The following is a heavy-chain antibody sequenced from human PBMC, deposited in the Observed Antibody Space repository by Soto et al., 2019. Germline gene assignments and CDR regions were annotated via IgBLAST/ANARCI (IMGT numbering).Heavy chain of an antibody. CDR3: ARGLSYYDSSGYSDAFDI. J-gene: IGHJ3*02. D-gene: IGHD3-22*01. Sequence: HVQLVQSGAEVKKPGSSVKVSCKASGGTFSSYGVSCVRQAPGQGLEWMGRIIPVFGIEHYAQKSQGRVTVTADESTSTAYMELSGLTSEDTAVYYCARGLSYYDSSGYSDAFDIWGQGTLVTVSS. CDR2: IIPVFGIE. V-gene: IGHV1-69*01. CDR1: GGTFSSYG.